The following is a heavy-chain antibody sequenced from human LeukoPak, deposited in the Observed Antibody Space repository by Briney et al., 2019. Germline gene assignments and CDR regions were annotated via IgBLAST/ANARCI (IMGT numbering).Heavy chain of an antibody. CDR1: GFTFTSYS. V-gene: IGHV3-23*01. CDR2: ISGSGGST. CDR3: AISGDYYDSSGSWDY. J-gene: IGHJ4*02. Sequence: GGSLRLSCAASGFTFTSYSMNWVRQAPGKGLEWVSAISGSGGSTYYADSVKGRFTISRDNSKNTLYLQMNSLRAEDTAVYYCAISGDYYDSSGSWDYWGQGTLVTVSS. D-gene: IGHD3-22*01.